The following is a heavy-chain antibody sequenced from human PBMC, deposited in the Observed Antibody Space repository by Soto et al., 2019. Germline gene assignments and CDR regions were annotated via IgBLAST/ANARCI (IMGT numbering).Heavy chain of an antibody. Sequence: QVQLVESGGGLVKPGGSLRLSCAASGFTFSDYYMNWIRQAPGKGLEWVSYISSGAITIYYADSVKGPFTISRDNAKNSLYLQMNSLRAEDTAVYYCAGQYSSSSVEFWGQGTLVTVSS. J-gene: IGHJ4*02. CDR2: ISSGAITI. D-gene: IGHD6-6*01. CDR1: GFTFSDYY. V-gene: IGHV3-11*01. CDR3: AGQYSSSSVEF.